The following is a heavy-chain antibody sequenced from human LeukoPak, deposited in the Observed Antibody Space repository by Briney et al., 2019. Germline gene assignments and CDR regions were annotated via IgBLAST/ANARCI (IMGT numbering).Heavy chain of an antibody. CDR1: GYTFTSYG. J-gene: IGHJ3*02. CDR2: ISAYNGNT. CDR3: ARERESGRGAFDI. D-gene: IGHD1-26*01. Sequence: ASVNVSCKASGYTFTSYGIRWVRQAPGQGLEWMGLISAYNGNTNYAQKLQGRVTMTTDTSTSTAYMELRSLRSDDTAVYYCARERESGRGAFDIWGQGTMVTVSS. V-gene: IGHV1-18*01.